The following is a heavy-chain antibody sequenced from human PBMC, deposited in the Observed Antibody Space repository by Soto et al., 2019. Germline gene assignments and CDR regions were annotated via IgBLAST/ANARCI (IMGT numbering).Heavy chain of an antibody. CDR3: ARHRPVAYYDILTGYYLSWFDY. D-gene: IGHD3-9*01. J-gene: IGHJ4*02. CDR1: GGSISSYY. Sequence: SETLSLTCTVSGGSISSYYWSWIRQPPGKGLEWIGYIYYSGSTNYNPSLNSRVTISVDTSKNHFSLKLSSVTAADTAVYYCARHRPVAYYDILTGYYLSWFDYWGQGTLVTVSS. V-gene: IGHV4-59*08. CDR2: IYYSGST.